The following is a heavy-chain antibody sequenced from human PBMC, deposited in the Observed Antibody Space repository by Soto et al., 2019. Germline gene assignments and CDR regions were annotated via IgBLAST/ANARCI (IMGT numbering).Heavy chain of an antibody. D-gene: IGHD4-17*01. J-gene: IGHJ6*02. V-gene: IGHV3-30-3*01. CDR3: ARRYRPYGDYVPYYYYGMDV. Sequence: QVQLVESGGGVVQPGRSLRLSCAASGFTFSSYAMHWVRQAPGKGLEWVAVISYDGSNKYYADSVKGRFTISRDNSKNTLYLQMNSLRAEDTAVYYCARRYRPYGDYVPYYYYGMDVWGQGTTVTVSS. CDR1: GFTFSSYA. CDR2: ISYDGSNK.